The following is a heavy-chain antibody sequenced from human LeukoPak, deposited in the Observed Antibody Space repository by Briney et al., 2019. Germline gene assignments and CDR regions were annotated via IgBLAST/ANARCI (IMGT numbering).Heavy chain of an antibody. CDR3: AKCGNSGCHLIDY. J-gene: IGHJ4*02. CDR2: ISGRTGGT. Sequence: GGSLRLSCAASGFTFNTNAMSWVRQAPGQGLEWVSAISGRTGGTYYADSVKGRFTISRDNSKSTLYLQMDSLRAEDTAVYYCAKCGNSGCHLIDYWGQGTVVTVPS. CDR1: GFTFNTNA. V-gene: IGHV3-23*01. D-gene: IGHD5-12*01.